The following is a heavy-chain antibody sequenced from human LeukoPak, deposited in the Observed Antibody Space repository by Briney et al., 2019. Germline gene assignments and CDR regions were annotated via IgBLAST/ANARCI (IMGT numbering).Heavy chain of an antibody. D-gene: IGHD3-3*01. CDR1: GGSISSYY. J-gene: IGHJ4*02. Sequence: SETLSLTCTVSGGSISSYYWSWIRQPPGKGLEWIGYIYYSGSTTYNPSLKSRVTISVDTSKNQFSLKLSPVTAADTAVYYCARSGYYGREFDYWGQGTLVTVSS. CDR2: IYYSGST. CDR3: ARSGYYGREFDY. V-gene: IGHV4-59*01.